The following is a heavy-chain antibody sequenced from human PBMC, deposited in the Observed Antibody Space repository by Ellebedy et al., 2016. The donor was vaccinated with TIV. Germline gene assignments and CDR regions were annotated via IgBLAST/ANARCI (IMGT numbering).Heavy chain of an antibody. D-gene: IGHD6-13*01. CDR1: GFTFSSYW. CDR2: IKQDGSEK. V-gene: IGHV3-7*03. Sequence: GESLKISCAASGFTFSSYWMSWVRQAPGKGLEWVANIKQDGSEKYYVDSVKGRFTISRDNAKNSLYLQMNSLRAEDTAVYYCARDPAAGNRYYYYGMDVWGQGTTVTVSS. J-gene: IGHJ6*02. CDR3: ARDPAAGNRYYYYGMDV.